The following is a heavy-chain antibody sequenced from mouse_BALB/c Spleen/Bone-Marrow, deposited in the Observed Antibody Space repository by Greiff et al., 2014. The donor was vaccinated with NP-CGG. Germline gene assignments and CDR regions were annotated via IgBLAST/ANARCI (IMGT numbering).Heavy chain of an antibody. CDR2: INPSSGYT. D-gene: IGHD1-1*01. V-gene: IGHV1-4*01. Sequence: VQLQQSGAELARPGASVKMSCKASGYTFTSYTTHWVKQRPGQGLEWIGYINPSSGYTNYNQKFKDKATLTADKSSSTAYMQLSSLTSEDSAVYYCARESLYGSNYYWGQGTTLTVSS. CDR1: GYTFTSYT. CDR3: ARESLYGSNYY. J-gene: IGHJ2*01.